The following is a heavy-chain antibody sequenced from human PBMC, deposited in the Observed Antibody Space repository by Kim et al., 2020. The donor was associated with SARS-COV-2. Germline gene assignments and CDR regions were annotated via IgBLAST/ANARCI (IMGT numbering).Heavy chain of an antibody. CDR1: GFTFSSYG. CDR2: IWYDGSNK. J-gene: IGHJ6*02. V-gene: IGHV3-33*01. D-gene: IGHD1-1*01. CDR3: ARDRAERNNYYYYYGMDV. Sequence: GGSLRLSCAASGFTFSSYGMHWVRQAPGKGLEWVAVIWYDGSNKYYADSVKGRFTISRDNSKNTLYLQMNSLRAEDTAVYYCARDRAERNNYYYYYGMDVWGQGTTVTVSS.